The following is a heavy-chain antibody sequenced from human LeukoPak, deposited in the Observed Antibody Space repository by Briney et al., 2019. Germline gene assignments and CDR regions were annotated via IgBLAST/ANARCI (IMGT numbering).Heavy chain of an antibody. CDR2: IIPILGIA. CDR3: ARTSDYGGNSNWFDP. V-gene: IGHV1-69*02. D-gene: IGHD4-23*01. Sequence: ASVKVSCKASGDTFSSYTISWVRQAPGQGLEWMGRIIPILGIANYAQKFQGRVTITADKSTSTAYMELSSLRSEDTAVYYCARTSDYGGNSNWFDPWGQGTTVTVSS. J-gene: IGHJ5*02. CDR1: GDTFSSYT.